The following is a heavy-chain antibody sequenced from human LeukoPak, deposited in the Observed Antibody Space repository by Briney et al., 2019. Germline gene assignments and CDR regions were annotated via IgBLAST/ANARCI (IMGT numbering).Heavy chain of an antibody. J-gene: IGHJ4*02. CDR1: GGSITNYY. V-gene: IGHV4-59*12. CDR2: IYYTGGT. Sequence: SETLSLTCAVSGGSITNYYWNWLRQPPGKGLEWIGYIYYTGGTDHNPSLKSRLTISVDTSKNQFSPKLSSVTAADTAVYYCARGKSGSSHFDYWGQGTRVTVSS. CDR3: ARGKSGSSHFDY. D-gene: IGHD1-26*01.